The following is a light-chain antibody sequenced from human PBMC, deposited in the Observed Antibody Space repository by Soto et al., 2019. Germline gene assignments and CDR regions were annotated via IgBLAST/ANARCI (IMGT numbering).Light chain of an antibody. CDR2: GAS. V-gene: IGKV3-20*01. J-gene: IGKJ4*02. Sequence: EPVLTQSTGPLSLYSGEISTLSCRASQSVSSSYLVCYQQKHGQAPRLLFYGASSIATGIPNSSSPSASGADFTLTISRLEPEDFAVYYCQQYGSSPTFGGGTKVDIK. CDR1: QSVSSSY. CDR3: QQYGSSPT.